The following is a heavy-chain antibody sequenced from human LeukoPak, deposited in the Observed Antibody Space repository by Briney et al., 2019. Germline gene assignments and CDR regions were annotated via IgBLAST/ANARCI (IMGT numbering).Heavy chain of an antibody. CDR3: ARAPDGYSYGYDAFDI. Sequence: ASVKVSCKASGYTFTGYYMHWVRQAPGQGLEWMGWINPNSGGTNYAQKFQGRVTMTRDTSISTAYMELSRLRSDDTAVYYCARAPDGYSYGYDAFDIWGQGTIVTVSS. J-gene: IGHJ3*02. V-gene: IGHV1-2*02. D-gene: IGHD5-18*01. CDR1: GYTFTGYY. CDR2: INPNSGGT.